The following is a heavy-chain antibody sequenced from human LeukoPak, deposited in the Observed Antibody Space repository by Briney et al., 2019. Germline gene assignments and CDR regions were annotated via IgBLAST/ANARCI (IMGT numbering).Heavy chain of an antibody. D-gene: IGHD3-10*01. CDR1: GFTFSSYA. CDR3: AKDRVLLSYYFDY. CDR2: ISGSGGST. Sequence: GGSLRLSCAASGFTFSSYAMSWVRQAPGKGLEWVSAISGSGGSTYYADSAKGRFTISRDNSKNTLYLQMNSLRAEDTAVYYCAKDRVLLSYYFDYWGQGTLVTVSS. J-gene: IGHJ4*02. V-gene: IGHV3-23*01.